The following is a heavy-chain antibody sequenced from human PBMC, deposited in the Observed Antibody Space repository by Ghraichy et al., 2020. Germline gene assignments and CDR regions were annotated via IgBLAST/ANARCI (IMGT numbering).Heavy chain of an antibody. Sequence: SVKVSCKASGGTFSSYAISWVRQAPGQGLEWMGGIIPIFGTANYAQKFQGRVTITADESTSTAYMELSSLRSEDTAVYYCARAFGDGYNFIRFDAFDIWGQGIIVTVSS. CDR2: IIPIFGTA. V-gene: IGHV1-69*13. D-gene: IGHD5-24*01. CDR3: ARAFGDGYNFIRFDAFDI. CDR1: GGTFSSYA. J-gene: IGHJ3*02.